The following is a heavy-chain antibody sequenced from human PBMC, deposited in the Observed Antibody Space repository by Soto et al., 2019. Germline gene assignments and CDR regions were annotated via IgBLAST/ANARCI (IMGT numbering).Heavy chain of an antibody. Sequence: QLQLQDAGPGLVKPSDTLSLTGTGSGVSISSSGYYWGWIRQPPGKGLEWIGTIYYSGSTYYNPTLKSRLTISVDTSKNQFSLKLSSVTAADTAVYYCATSNWFDPWGQGTLVTVS. CDR1: GVSISSSGYY. V-gene: IGHV4-39*01. CDR3: ATSNWFDP. CDR2: IYYSGST. J-gene: IGHJ5*02.